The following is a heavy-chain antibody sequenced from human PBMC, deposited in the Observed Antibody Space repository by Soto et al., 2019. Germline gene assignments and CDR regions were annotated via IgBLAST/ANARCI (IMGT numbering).Heavy chain of an antibody. V-gene: IGHV3-64D*06. CDR3: VKDGSSGWPYYYGMDV. Sequence: GGSLRLSCSASGFTFSSYAMHWVRQAPGKGLEYVSAISSNGGSTYYADSVKGRFTISRDNSKNTLYLQMSSLRAEDTAVYYCVKDGSSGWPYYYGMDVWGQGTTVTVSS. CDR1: GFTFSSYA. CDR2: ISSNGGST. D-gene: IGHD6-19*01. J-gene: IGHJ6*02.